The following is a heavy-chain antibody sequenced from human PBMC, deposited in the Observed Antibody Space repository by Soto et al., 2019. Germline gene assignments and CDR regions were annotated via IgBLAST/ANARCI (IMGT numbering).Heavy chain of an antibody. CDR1: GFTVSSNY. V-gene: IGHV3-53*01. CDR2: IYSGGST. Sequence: GGFLRLSCAASGFTVSSNYMSWVRQAPGKGLEWVSVIYSGGSTYYADSVKGRFTISRDNSKNTLYLQMNSLRAEDTAVYYCARDSFLAVAGSHHNYYYGMDVWGQGTTVTVSS. CDR3: ARDSFLAVAGSHHNYYYGMDV. D-gene: IGHD6-19*01. J-gene: IGHJ6*02.